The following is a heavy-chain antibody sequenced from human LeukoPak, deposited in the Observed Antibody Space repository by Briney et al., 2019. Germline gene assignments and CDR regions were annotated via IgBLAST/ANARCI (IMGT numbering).Heavy chain of an antibody. D-gene: IGHD1-26*01. Sequence: PGGSLRLSCAASGFTFSDYYMSWIRQAPGKGLEWVSSINNVGSHIYYAGSVKGRFTISRDNTKNSLYLQMNGLRAEDTAVYYCSRDPTYYLRYGYFDYWGQGALVTVSS. CDR3: SRDPTYYLRYGYFDY. V-gene: IGHV3-11*04. CDR2: INNVGSHI. J-gene: IGHJ4*02. CDR1: GFTFSDYY.